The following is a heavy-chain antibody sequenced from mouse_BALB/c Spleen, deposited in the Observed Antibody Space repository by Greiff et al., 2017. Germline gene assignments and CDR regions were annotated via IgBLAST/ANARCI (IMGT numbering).Heavy chain of an antibody. D-gene: IGHD2-10*01. J-gene: IGHJ2*01. CDR3: ARDSYYGLFDY. V-gene: IGHV5-4*02. Sequence: EVMLVESGGGLVKPGGSLKLSCAASGFTFSEYYMYWVRQTPEKRLEWVATISDGGSYTYYPDSVKGRFTISRDNAKNNLYLQMSSLKSEDTAMYYCARDSYYGLFDYWGQGTTLTVSS. CDR2: ISDGGSYT. CDR1: GFTFSEYY.